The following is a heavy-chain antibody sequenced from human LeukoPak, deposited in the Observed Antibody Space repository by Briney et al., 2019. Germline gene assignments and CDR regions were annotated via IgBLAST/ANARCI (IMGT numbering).Heavy chain of an antibody. V-gene: IGHV3-53*01. D-gene: IGHD3-10*02. CDR2: IYSGGTT. J-gene: IGHJ6*04. CDR3: AELGITMIGGI. Sequence: GGSLRLSCAVSGFTVSGNYMSWVRQAPGKGLEWVSLIYSGGTTYYADSVKGRFTISRDNAKNSLYLQMNSLRAEDTAVYYCAELGITMIGGIWGKGTTVTISS. CDR1: GFTVSGNY.